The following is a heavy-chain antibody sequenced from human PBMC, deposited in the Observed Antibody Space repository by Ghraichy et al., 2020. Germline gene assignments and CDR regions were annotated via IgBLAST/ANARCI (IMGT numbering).Heavy chain of an antibody. D-gene: IGHD6-19*01. CDR2: TYRGGST. V-gene: IGHV3-53*01. CDR1: GFNVSGNY. Sequence: GGSLRLSCAASGFNVSGNYMSWVRQAPGKGLEWVSVTYRGGSTYYAHSVKGRFTSSRDNSKNTLYLQLNSLRAEDTAVYYCATYSSGWYDAFDIWGQGTMVTVSS. J-gene: IGHJ3*02. CDR3: ATYSSGWYDAFDI.